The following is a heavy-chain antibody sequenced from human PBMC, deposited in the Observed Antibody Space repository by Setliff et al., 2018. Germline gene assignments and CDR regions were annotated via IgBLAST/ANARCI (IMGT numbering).Heavy chain of an antibody. D-gene: IGHD5-18*01. V-gene: IGHV3-15*01. J-gene: IGHJ6*02. CDR2: IKRGSDGGTT. CDR3: ISLWLGYYGLDV. Sequence: GSLRLSCAASGFPFSNAWMSWVRQAPGKGLEWVGRIKRGSDGGTTDYAAPVKGRFTISRDDSKNTLYLQMNSLKTEDTAVYYCISLWLGYYGLDVWGQGTTVTVSS. CDR1: GFPFSNAW.